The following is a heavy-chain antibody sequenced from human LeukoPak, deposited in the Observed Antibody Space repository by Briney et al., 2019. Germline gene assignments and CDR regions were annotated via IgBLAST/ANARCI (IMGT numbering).Heavy chain of an antibody. Sequence: GGSLRLSCAASGFTFNNHAMNWVRQAPGKGLEWVSSISGGGETTYYADSAKGRFTISRDSSQNTLYLQMNSLRAEDTAVYYCARGYADYVGYFFFDYWGQGTLVTVSS. CDR2: ISGGGETT. D-gene: IGHD4-17*01. CDR3: ARGYADYVGYFFFDY. CDR1: GFTFNNHA. V-gene: IGHV3-23*01. J-gene: IGHJ4*02.